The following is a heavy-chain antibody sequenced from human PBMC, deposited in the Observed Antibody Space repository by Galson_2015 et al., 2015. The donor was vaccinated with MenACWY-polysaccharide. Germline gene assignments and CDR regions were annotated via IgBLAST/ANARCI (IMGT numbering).Heavy chain of an antibody. CDR3: ANTVTTGYNYYYHGMDV. V-gene: IGHV3-30*18. CDR2: ISCDGGKK. D-gene: IGHD4-17*01. Sequence: SLRLSCAASGFTFSSDGMHWVRQAPGKGLEGVAVISCDGGKKYYADSVKGRFTISRDNSKNTLYLHMNSLRAEDTAEFYCANTVTTGYNYYYHGMDVWGQGTTVTVSS. J-gene: IGHJ6*02. CDR1: GFTFSSDG.